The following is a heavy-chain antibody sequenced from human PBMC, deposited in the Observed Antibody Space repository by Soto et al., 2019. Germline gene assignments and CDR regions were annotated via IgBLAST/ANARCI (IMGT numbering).Heavy chain of an antibody. D-gene: IGHD2-2*01. CDR1: GYTLTELS. Sequence: ASVKVSCKVSGYTLTELSMHWVRQAPGKGLEWMGGFDPEDGETIYAQKFQGRVTMTEDTSTDTAYMELSSLRSEDTAVYYCAIFGCSSTSCYAISTGYYYYYGMDVWGQGTTVTVSS. J-gene: IGHJ6*02. CDR2: FDPEDGET. V-gene: IGHV1-24*01. CDR3: AIFGCSSTSCYAISTGYYYYYGMDV.